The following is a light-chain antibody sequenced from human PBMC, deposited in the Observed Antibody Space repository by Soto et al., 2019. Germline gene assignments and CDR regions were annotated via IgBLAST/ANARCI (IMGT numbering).Light chain of an antibody. CDR1: QSISNY. V-gene: IGKV1-39*01. CDR3: QQSYNTLTWT. J-gene: IGKJ1*01. Sequence: DLQMTQSPSSLSASVGDRVTITCRASQSISNYLNWYQQKPGKAPNLLIYAASSLQSGVPSRFSGSGSGTDFTLTISSLQPEDFATYYCQQSYNTLTWTFGQGTRVEIK. CDR2: AAS.